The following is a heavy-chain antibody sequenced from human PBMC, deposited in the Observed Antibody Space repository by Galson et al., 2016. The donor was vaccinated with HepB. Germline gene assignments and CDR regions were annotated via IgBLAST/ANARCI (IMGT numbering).Heavy chain of an antibody. V-gene: IGHV3-33*01. J-gene: IGHJ4*02. CDR3: ARDLLSYGDYSEQFDY. CDR2: IWSDGSYT. CDR1: GFNFSTYG. Sequence: SLRLSCAASGFNFSTYGMHWVRQAPGKGLEWVAVIWSDGSYTYYADSVKGRFTISRDNSKNTLYLQMNSLRAEDTALYYCARDLLSYGDYSEQFDYWGQGTLVTVSS. D-gene: IGHD4-17*01.